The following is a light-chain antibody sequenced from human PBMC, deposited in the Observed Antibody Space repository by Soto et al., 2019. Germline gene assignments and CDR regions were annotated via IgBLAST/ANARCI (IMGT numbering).Light chain of an antibody. CDR1: QSVSSSY. CDR2: GAS. J-gene: IGKJ4*01. CDR3: QQYVTSPLT. Sequence: EIVLTQSPGTLSLSPGERATLSCRASQSVSSSYLAWYQQKPGQAPRLLIYGASSRATGIPDRFSGSGSGTDFTLTISGLEPEDFAVYYCQQYVTSPLTFGGGTKVEIK. V-gene: IGKV3-20*01.